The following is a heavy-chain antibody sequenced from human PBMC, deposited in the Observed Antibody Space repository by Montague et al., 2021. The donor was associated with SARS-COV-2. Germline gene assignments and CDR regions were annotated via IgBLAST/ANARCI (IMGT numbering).Heavy chain of an antibody. Sequence: SETLSLTCTVSGGSISSYYWSWIRQPPGKGLEWIGEINHSGSTNYNPSLKSRVTISVDTSTNQFSLKLSSVTAADTAVYYCARGRTDLGAYYDFWSGYYWGGQNCFDPWGQGTLVTVSS. J-gene: IGHJ5*02. V-gene: IGHV4-34*01. D-gene: IGHD3-3*01. CDR2: INHSGST. CDR3: ARGRTDLGAYYDFWSGYYWGGQNCFDP. CDR1: GGSISSYY.